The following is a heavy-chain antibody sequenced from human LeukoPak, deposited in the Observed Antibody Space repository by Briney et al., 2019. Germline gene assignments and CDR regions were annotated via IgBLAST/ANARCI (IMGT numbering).Heavy chain of an antibody. CDR2: ISQDGREK. J-gene: IGHJ4*02. V-gene: IGHV3-7*03. CDR1: AGFTFSDYW. CDR3: VGGIGWQPDY. D-gene: IGHD6-19*01. Sequence: GGSLRLSCAASAGFTFSDYWMNWVRQAPGKGLEWVAIISQDGREKLYVDSVKGRFTISRDNAKSSLYLQINSLRAEDTAVYYCVGGIGWQPDYWGQGTRVTVSS.